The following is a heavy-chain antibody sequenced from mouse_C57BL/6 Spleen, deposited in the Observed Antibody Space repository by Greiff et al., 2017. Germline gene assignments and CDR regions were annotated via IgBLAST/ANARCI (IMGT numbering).Heavy chain of an antibody. V-gene: IGHV14-4*01. CDR1: GFNINDDY. Sequence: VQLQQSGAELVRPGASVKLSCTASGFNINDDYMHWVKQRPEQGLEWIGWIDPENGDTEYASKFQGKATITADTSSNTAYLQLSSLTSEDTAVYYCTFTTGGDYWGQGTTLTVSS. D-gene: IGHD1-1*01. CDR2: IDPENGDT. J-gene: IGHJ2*01. CDR3: TFTTGGDY.